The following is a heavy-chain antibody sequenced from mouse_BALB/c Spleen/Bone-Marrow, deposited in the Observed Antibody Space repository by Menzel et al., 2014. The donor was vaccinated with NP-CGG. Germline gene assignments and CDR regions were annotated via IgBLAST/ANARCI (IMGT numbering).Heavy chain of an antibody. J-gene: IGHJ3*01. CDR3: VRHEGGYGHDAWFAY. D-gene: IGHD2-2*01. Sequence: EVHLVESGGGLVQPKGSLKLSCAASGFTFNTYAMNWVRQAPGKGLEWVARIRSKSNNYATYYADSVKDRFTISRDDSQSMLYLQMNNLKTEDTAMYYCVRHEGGYGHDAWFAYWGQGTLVTVSA. V-gene: IGHV10-1*02. CDR1: GFTFNTYA. CDR2: IRSKSNNYAT.